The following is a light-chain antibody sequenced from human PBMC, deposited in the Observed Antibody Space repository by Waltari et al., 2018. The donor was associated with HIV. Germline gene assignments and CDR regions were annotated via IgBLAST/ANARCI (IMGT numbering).Light chain of an antibody. Sequence: SYELTQPPSVSVSLGQMARITCSGEGLPKKYTYWYQQKPGQAPVLVIYKESERPAGIPERFSGSSSGTIVTLTISGVQAEDEADYYCLSADNSGTYWMFGGGTKLTVL. CDR2: KES. J-gene: IGLJ3*02. CDR1: GLPKKY. V-gene: IGLV3-16*01. CDR3: LSADNSGTYWM.